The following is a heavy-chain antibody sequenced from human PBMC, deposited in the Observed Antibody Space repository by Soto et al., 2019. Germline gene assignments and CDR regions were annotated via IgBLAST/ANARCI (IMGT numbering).Heavy chain of an antibody. CDR2: IYWDDDK. D-gene: IGHD2-2*01. Sequence: QITLKESGPTLVKPTQTLTLTCTFSGFSLSTSGVGVGWIRQPPGKALEWLALIYWDDDKRYSPSLKSRLTITKDTSKNQVVLTMTNMDPVDTATYYCAHRLPVVLPAAKISNWFVPWGQGTLVTVSS. CDR3: AHRLPVVLPAAKISNWFVP. J-gene: IGHJ5*02. V-gene: IGHV2-5*02. CDR1: GFSLSTSGVG.